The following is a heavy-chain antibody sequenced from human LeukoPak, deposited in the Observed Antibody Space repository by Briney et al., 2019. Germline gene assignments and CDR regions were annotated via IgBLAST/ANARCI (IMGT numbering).Heavy chain of an antibody. V-gene: IGHV4-30-4*08. D-gene: IGHD3-22*01. CDR1: GDSISSGDYY. CDR3: ARGHYYDSSGTRQAFDI. CDR2: IYYSGST. Sequence: SQTLSLSCTLPGDSISSGDYYWSWIRQPPGKGLEWIGYIYYSGSTYYNPSLKSRVTISVDTSKNQFSLKLSSVTAADTAVYYCARGHYYDSSGTRQAFDIWGQGTMVTVSS. J-gene: IGHJ3*02.